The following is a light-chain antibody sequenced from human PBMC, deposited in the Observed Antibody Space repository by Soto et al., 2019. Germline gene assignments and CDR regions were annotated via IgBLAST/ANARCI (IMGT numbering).Light chain of an antibody. CDR2: AAS. Sequence: EIVLTQSPATLSMSPGDRATLSCRASQTINSGYLAWHQQKPGQAPRLLIYAASSRVAGIPDRFSGSESGTDFTLTISRLEPEEFAVYYCHQFGSSPYTFGQGTKLEI. CDR1: QTINSGY. V-gene: IGKV3-20*01. J-gene: IGKJ2*01. CDR3: HQFGSSPYT.